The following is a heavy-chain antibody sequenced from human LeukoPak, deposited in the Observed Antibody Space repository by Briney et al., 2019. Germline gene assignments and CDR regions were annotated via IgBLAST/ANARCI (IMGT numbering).Heavy chain of an antibody. CDR2: IYPGDSDT. D-gene: IGHD2-2*01. J-gene: IGHJ4*02. CDR1: GYSFTSYW. Sequence: GSLKISYKGSGYSFTSYWIGWVRQMPGKGLEWMGIIYPGDSDTRYRPSFQGQVTMSADKSISTAYLQWSSLKASDTAMYYCARRYCSSSSCYGYFDYWGQGTLVTVSS. V-gene: IGHV5-51*01. CDR3: ARRYCSSSSCYGYFDY.